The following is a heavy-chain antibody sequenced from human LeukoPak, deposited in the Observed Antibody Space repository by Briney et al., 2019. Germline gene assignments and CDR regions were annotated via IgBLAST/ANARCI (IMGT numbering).Heavy chain of an antibody. CDR1: GFTFSDYA. V-gene: IGHV3-30*04. J-gene: IGHJ4*02. CDR3: AKGGIEYSSSPSLDY. CDR2: ISYDESHE. Sequence: GGSLRLSCAASGFTFSDYAIHWVRQAPGKGLEWVAVISYDESHENYADSVKGRFTISRDNSKNTLYLQMNSLRAEDTAVYYCAKGGIEYSSSPSLDYWGQGTLVTVSS. D-gene: IGHD6-6*01.